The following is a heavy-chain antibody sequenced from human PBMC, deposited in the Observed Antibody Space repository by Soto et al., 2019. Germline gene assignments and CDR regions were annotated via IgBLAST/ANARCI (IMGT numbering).Heavy chain of an antibody. Sequence: EVQLVESGGGLIQPGGSLRLSCAVSGFTVSNNYMSWVRQAPGKGLEGVSVIYSGGYTAYGDSVKGRFTISRDNSKNTLFLKRNSRRADATAGFYGAPQRGGGGYWGQGTLVTVSS. D-gene: IGHD6-25*01. CDR3: APQRGGGGY. J-gene: IGHJ4*02. CDR2: IYSGGYT. V-gene: IGHV3-53*01. CDR1: GFTVSNNY.